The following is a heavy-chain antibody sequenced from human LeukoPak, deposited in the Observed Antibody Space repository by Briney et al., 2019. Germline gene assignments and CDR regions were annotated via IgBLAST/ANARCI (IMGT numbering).Heavy chain of an antibody. Sequence: GGSLRLSCAASGFTVSSNYMSWVRQAPGKGLEWVSVIYSGGNTYYADSVKGRFTISRDNSKNTLYLQMNSLRAGDTAVYYCARESGYSSGWYEGYFDYWGQGTLVTVSS. CDR1: GFTVSSNY. V-gene: IGHV3-53*01. D-gene: IGHD6-19*01. CDR2: IYSGGNT. CDR3: ARESGYSSGWYEGYFDY. J-gene: IGHJ4*02.